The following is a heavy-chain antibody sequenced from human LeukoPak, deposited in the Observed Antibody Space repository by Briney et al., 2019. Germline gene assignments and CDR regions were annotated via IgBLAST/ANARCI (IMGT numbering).Heavy chain of an antibody. CDR2: INHGGST. J-gene: IGHJ4*02. CDR1: GGSFSDYS. D-gene: IGHD3-10*01. V-gene: IGHV4-34*01. CDR3: ARDYYYGSGSYYPFDY. Sequence: SETLSLTCAVYGGSFSDYSWSWIRQPPGKGLEWIGEINHGGSTNYNPSLKSRVTISVDTSKNQFSLKLSSVTAADTAVYYCARDYYYGSGSYYPFDYWGQGTLVTVSS.